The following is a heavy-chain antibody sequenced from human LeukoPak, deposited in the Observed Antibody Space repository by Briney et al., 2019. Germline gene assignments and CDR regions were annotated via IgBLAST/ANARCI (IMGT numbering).Heavy chain of an antibody. V-gene: IGHV4-4*07. Sequence: SETLSLTCTVSGGSISSYYWSWIRQPAGKGLEWIGRIYTSGSTNYNPSLKSRVTMSVDTSKNQFSLKLSSVTAADTAVYYCARVWTPTMVRGVITPHYYYYYMDVWGKGTTVTVSS. CDR1: GGSISSYY. J-gene: IGHJ6*03. CDR2: IYTSGST. CDR3: ARVWTPTMVRGVITPHYYYYYMDV. D-gene: IGHD3-10*01.